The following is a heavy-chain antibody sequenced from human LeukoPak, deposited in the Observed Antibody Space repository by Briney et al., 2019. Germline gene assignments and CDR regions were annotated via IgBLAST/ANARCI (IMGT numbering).Heavy chain of an antibody. CDR2: IDPHSGGT. Sequence: GASVTVSCKASGYSFTDYYMHWVRQAPGQGLEWMGWIDPHSGGTNYAQKFQGRVTMTRDTSISTAYMELSRLRSDDTAVYYCARESYDSSGRKHAFDIWGQGTMVTVSS. CDR1: GYSFTDYY. D-gene: IGHD3-22*01. V-gene: IGHV1-2*02. J-gene: IGHJ3*02. CDR3: ARESYDSSGRKHAFDI.